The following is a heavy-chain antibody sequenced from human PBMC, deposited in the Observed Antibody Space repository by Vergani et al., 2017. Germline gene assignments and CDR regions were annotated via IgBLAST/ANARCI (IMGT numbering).Heavy chain of an antibody. D-gene: IGHD5-24*01. J-gene: IGHJ3*02. Sequence: QVQLVESGGGLVKPGGSLSLYCAASGFSFSDHYMTWIRQAPGKGLEWVSYISNSGNTIEYAYFVKGRFSISRYNAKSSLFLQMDSLRAEDTAVYYCARDHRDYNNYPGTFDIWGQGAMVTVSS. CDR3: ARDHRDYNNYPGTFDI. V-gene: IGHV3-11*01. CDR2: ISNSGNTI. CDR1: GFSFSDHY.